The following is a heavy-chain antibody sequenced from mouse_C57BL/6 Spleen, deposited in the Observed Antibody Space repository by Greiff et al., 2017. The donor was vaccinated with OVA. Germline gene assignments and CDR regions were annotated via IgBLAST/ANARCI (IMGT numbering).Heavy chain of an antibody. V-gene: IGHV14-2*01. Sequence: VQLKQSGAELVKPGASVKLSCTASGFTIKDYYMHWVKQRPEQGLEWIGRIDPEDGETKYAPKFQGKATITADTSSNTAYLQLSSLTSEDTAIYYCAPDYDGDYGYWGQGTTLTVSS. CDR1: GFTIKDYY. CDR3: APDYDGDYGY. J-gene: IGHJ2*01. CDR2: IDPEDGET. D-gene: IGHD2-3*01.